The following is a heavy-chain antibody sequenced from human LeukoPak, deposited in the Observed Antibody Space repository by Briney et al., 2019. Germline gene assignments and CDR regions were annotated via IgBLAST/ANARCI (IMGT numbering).Heavy chain of an antibody. J-gene: IGHJ4*02. CDR1: GGSVNSDNYY. D-gene: IGHD6-25*01. CDR3: PRDVGFD. V-gene: IGHV4-61*01. CDR2: IFYTGST. Sequence: KPSETLSLTCTVSGGSVNSDNYYWSWIRQPPGRGLEWIGYIFYTGSTNYNPSLKSRVTISVDTSKNQFSLKVSSVTAADTAVYYCPRDVGFDWGQGTLVTVSS.